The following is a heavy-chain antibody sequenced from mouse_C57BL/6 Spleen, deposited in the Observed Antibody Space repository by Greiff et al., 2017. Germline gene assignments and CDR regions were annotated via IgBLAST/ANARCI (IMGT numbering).Heavy chain of an antibody. V-gene: IGHV1-82*01. D-gene: IGHD2-5*01. CDR1: GYAFSSSW. Sequence: QVQLQQSGPELVKPGASVKISCKASGYAFSSSWMNWVKQRPGKGLEWIGRIYPGDGDTNYNGKFKGKATLTVDTSSSTAYMQLSSLTSEDSAVXYCARGAYYSNYGAMDYWGQGTSVTVSS. J-gene: IGHJ4*01. CDR2: IYPGDGDT. CDR3: ARGAYYSNYGAMDY.